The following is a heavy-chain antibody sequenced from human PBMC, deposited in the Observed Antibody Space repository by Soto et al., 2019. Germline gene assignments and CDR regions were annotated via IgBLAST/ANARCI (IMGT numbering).Heavy chain of an antibody. CDR3: ARRSYCGGDCYSDPFDY. CDR2: SYPGDSDT. V-gene: IGHV5-51*01. D-gene: IGHD2-21*02. J-gene: IGHJ4*02. Sequence: GESLKIACKGSGYSFNSYWIGWVRQMPGKGLEWMGISYPGDSDTRYSPSFQGQVTISADKSISTAYLQWSSLKASDTAMYYCARRSYCGGDCYSDPFDYWGQGTLVTVSS. CDR1: GYSFNSYW.